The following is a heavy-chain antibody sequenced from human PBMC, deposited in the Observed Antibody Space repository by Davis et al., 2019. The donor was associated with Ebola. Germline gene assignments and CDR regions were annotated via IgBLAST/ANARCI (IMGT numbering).Heavy chain of an antibody. Sequence: GGSLRLSCAASGFTFSSYAMHWVRQAPGKGLEWVAVISYDGSNKYYADSVKGRFTISRDNSKNTLYLQMNSLRAEDTAVYYCTTDPGDMSVPWGQGTLVTVSS. CDR3: TTDPGDMSVP. D-gene: IGHD7-27*01. CDR1: GFTFSSYA. CDR2: ISYDGSNK. J-gene: IGHJ5*02. V-gene: IGHV3-30-3*01.